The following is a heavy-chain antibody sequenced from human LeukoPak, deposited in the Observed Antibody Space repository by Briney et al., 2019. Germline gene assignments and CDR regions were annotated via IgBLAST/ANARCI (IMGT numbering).Heavy chain of an antibody. CDR3: AELGITMIGGV. CDR2: ISSSGSFI. D-gene: IGHD3-10*02. Sequence: PGGSLRLSCAASGFTFSNYWMSWVRQAPGKGLEWVSYISSSGSFIYYADSVKGRFTISRDNAKNSLYLQMNSLRAEDTAVYSCAELGITMIGGVWGKGTTVTISS. J-gene: IGHJ6*04. V-gene: IGHV3-11*04. CDR1: GFTFSNYW.